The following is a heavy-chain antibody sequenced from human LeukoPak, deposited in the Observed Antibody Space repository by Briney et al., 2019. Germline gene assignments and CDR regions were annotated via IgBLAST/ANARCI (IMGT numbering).Heavy chain of an antibody. J-gene: IGHJ4*02. Sequence: PGGTLRLSCSASGFTFSSYHMQWVPQAPGLGLEYVSAISSNGGSSYYAVSVSGRFTISRDNSKNTLYLQMSSLRAEDTAVYYCVRGYCSSTSCYDTPNFDCWSQGTLVTAYS. CDR3: VRGYCSSTSCYDTPNFDC. CDR2: ISSNGGSS. CDR1: GFTFSSYH. V-gene: IGHV3-64D*06. D-gene: IGHD2-2*01.